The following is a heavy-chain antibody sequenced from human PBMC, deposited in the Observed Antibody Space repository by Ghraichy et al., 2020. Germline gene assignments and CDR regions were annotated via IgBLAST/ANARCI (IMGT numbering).Heavy chain of an antibody. Sequence: ASVKVSCKVSGYTLTELSMHWVRQAPGKGLEWMGGFDPEDGETIYAQKFQGRVTMTEDTSTDTAYMELSSLRSEDTAVYYCATDRGIVGARDAFDIWGQGTMVTVSS. CDR2: FDPEDGET. D-gene: IGHD1-26*01. CDR1: GYTLTELS. CDR3: ATDRGIVGARDAFDI. J-gene: IGHJ3*02. V-gene: IGHV1-24*01.